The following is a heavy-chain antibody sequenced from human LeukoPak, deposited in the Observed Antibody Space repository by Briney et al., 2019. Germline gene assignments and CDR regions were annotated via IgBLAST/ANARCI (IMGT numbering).Heavy chain of an antibody. J-gene: IGHJ6*03. CDR3: ARDTYSGIYYPYYYYYYMDV. V-gene: IGHV4-59*01. D-gene: IGHD1-26*01. CDR2: IYYSGST. Sequence: PSETLSLTCAVYGGSFSGYYWSWIRQPPGKGLEWIGYIYYSGSTNYNPSLKSRVTISLDTSKNQFSLKVSSVTAADTAVYYCARDTYSGIYYPYYYYYYMDVWGKGTTVTVSS. CDR1: GGSFSGYY.